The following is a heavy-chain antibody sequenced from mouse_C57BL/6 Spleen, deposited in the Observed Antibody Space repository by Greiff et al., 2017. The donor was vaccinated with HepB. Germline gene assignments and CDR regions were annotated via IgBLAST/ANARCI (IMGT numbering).Heavy chain of an antibody. D-gene: IGHD1-1*02. Sequence: EVQLQQSGPVLVKPGASVKMSCKASGYTFTDYYMNWVKQSHGKSLEWIGVINPYNGGTSYNQKFKGKATLTVDKSSSTAYMELNSLTSEDSAVYYCARWGGYSDYWGQGTTLTVSS. CDR3: ARWGGYSDY. J-gene: IGHJ2*01. CDR1: GYTFTDYY. V-gene: IGHV1-19*01. CDR2: INPYNGGT.